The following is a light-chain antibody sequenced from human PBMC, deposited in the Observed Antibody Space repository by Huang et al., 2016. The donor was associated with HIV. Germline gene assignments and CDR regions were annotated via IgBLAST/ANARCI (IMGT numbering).Light chain of an antibody. Sequence: IVLTQSPGTLSLSPGQRATLTCRARKSVSSSYLAWYQQKPGQPPRLLIFCASSKATGIPDRFSGSGSGTDFTLTISRLEPADFAGYYCQQYGSSPGTFGQGTKVEIK. CDR1: KSVSSSY. CDR2: CAS. V-gene: IGKV3-20*01. J-gene: IGKJ1*01. CDR3: QQYGSSPGT.